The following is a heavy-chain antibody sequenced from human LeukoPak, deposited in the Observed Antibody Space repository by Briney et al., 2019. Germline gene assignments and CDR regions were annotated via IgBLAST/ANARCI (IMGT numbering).Heavy chain of an antibody. D-gene: IGHD6-13*01. CDR3: ARADGSSSSWYATKWFGGIDD. V-gene: IGHV3-30*04. CDR1: GVTPCDDV. J-gene: IGHJ4*02. Sequence: HPGRSLRHSRAASGVTPCDDVVHCVRAAPGGGREWVAVISYDGSSKYYADSVKGRFTISRDNSKNTLYLQMCSLRAEDTAVFYCARADGSSSSWYATKWFGGIDDWGQRTTVSASS. CDR2: ISYDGSSK.